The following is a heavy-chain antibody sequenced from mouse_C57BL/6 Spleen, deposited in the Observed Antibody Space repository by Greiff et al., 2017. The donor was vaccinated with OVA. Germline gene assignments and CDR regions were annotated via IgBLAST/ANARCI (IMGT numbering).Heavy chain of an antibody. D-gene: IGHD1-1*01. CDR2: IYPGDGDT. CDR3: ARDYYGSIYYAMDY. Sequence: VQLQQSGAELMKPGASVKISCKASGYAFSSSWMNWVKQRPGKGLEWIGRIYPGDGDTNYNGKFKGKATLTADKSSSTAYMQLSSLTSDDSAVYFCARDYYGSIYYAMDYWGQGTSVTVSS. J-gene: IGHJ4*01. V-gene: IGHV1-82*01. CDR1: GYAFSSSW.